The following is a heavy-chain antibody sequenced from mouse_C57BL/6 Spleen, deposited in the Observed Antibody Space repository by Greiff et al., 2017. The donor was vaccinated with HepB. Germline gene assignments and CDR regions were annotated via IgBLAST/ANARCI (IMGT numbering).Heavy chain of an antibody. V-gene: IGHV1-22*01. CDR2: INPNNGGT. CDR3: ARDYYGSREGFDY. CDR1: GYTFTDYN. D-gene: IGHD1-1*01. J-gene: IGHJ2*01. Sequence: VHVKQSGPELVKPGASVKMSCKASGYTFTDYNMHWVKQSHGKSLEWIGYINPNNGGTSYNQKFKGKATLTVNKSSSTAYMELRSLTSEDSAVYYCARDYYGSREGFDYWGQGTTLTVSS.